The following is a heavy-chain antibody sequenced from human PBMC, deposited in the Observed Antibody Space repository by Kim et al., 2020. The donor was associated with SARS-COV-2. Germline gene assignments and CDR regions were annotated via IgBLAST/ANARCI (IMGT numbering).Heavy chain of an antibody. CDR1: GDSITSGGYY. D-gene: IGHD7-27*01. CDR2: IYYGGNT. Sequence: SETLSLTCTVSGDSITSGGYYWNWIRQQPGKGLEWIRSIYYGGNTHYIPSLKSRLTISVDTSKNHFSLNLNSATAADTAVYYCSRDDSLGGFDFWRQGILGTVST. J-gene: IGHJ4*02. V-gene: IGHV4-31*03. CDR3: SRDDSLGGFDF.